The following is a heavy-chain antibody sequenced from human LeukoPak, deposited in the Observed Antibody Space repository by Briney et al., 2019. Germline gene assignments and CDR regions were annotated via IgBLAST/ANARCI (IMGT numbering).Heavy chain of an antibody. J-gene: IGHJ4*02. V-gene: IGHV3-30*18. D-gene: IGHD3-22*01. CDR2: ISYDGSNK. CDR1: GSTFSSYG. Sequence: GRSLRLSCAASGSTFSSYGMHWVRQAPGKGLEWVAVISYDGSNKYYADSVKGRFTISRDNSKNTLYLQMNSLRAEDTAVYYCAKDYFKGYYDSSGYYFDYWGQGTLVTVSS. CDR3: AKDYFKGYYDSSGYYFDY.